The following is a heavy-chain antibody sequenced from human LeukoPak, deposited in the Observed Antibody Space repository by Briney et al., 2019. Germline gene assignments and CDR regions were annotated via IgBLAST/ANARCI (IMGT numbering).Heavy chain of an antibody. CDR2: IKANNGDT. Sequence: ASLKDSCKAPRYSFVGYGITWVRQAPGQGGEWVAWIKANNGDTNYAQTLQGRVTMSTDTSTSTPYMELRSLRAADTAVYYSVRYSPPGVVVTALLMDYYNGMDVWGQGNTVTVSS. CDR3: VRYSPPGVVVTALLMDYYNGMDV. V-gene: IGHV1-18*01. D-gene: IGHD2-21*02. CDR1: RYSFVGYG. J-gene: IGHJ6*02.